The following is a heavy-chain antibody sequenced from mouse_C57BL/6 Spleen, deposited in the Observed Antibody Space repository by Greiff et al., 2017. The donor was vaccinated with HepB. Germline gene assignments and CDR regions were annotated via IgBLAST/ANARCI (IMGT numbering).Heavy chain of an antibody. V-gene: IGHV3-6*01. CDR1: GYSITSGYY. Sequence: VQLKESGPGLVKPSQSLSLTCSVTGYSITSGYYWNWIRQFPGNKLEWMGYISYDGSNNYNPSLKNRISITRDTSKNQFFLKLNSVTTEDTATYYCASYDYDGYFDVWGTGTTVTVSS. CDR2: ISYDGSN. D-gene: IGHD2-4*01. CDR3: ASYDYDGYFDV. J-gene: IGHJ1*03.